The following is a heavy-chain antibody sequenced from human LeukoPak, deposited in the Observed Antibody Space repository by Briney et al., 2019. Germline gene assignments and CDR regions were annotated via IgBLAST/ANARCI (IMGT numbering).Heavy chain of an antibody. CDR3: ARVTELLYVDY. CDR1: GGSFSAYY. Sequence: SETLSLTCAVYGGSFSAYYWSWVRQPPGKGLEWIGEINHSGSTNYNPSLKSRVTMSVDTSKNQFSLKLSSVTAADTAVYYCARVTELLYVDYWGQGTLVTVSS. D-gene: IGHD2-2*02. J-gene: IGHJ4*02. CDR2: INHSGST. V-gene: IGHV4-34*01.